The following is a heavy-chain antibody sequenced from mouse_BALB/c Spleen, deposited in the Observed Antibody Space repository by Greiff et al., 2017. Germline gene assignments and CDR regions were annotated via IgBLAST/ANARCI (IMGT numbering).Heavy chain of an antibody. CDR2: IFPGDGST. D-gene: IGHD1-1*01. CDR3: ARGDYYGSSYFDY. J-gene: IGHJ2*01. CDR1: GYTFTSYD. V-gene: IGHV1-85*01. Sequence: QVQLKQSGAELVKPVASVKLSCKASGYTFTSYDINWVRQRPEQGLAWIGWIFPGDGSTKYNEKFKGKATLTTDKSSSTAYMQLSRLTSEDSAVYFCARGDYYGSSYFDYWGQGTTLTVSS.